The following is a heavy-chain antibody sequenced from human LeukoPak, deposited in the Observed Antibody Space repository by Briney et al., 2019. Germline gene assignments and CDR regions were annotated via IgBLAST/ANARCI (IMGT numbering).Heavy chain of an antibody. J-gene: IGHJ3*02. Sequence: SETLSLTCTVSGGSISSGGYYWSWIRQHPGKGLEWIGYIYYSGSTNYNPSLKSRLTISVDTSKNQFSLRLSSVTAADTAVYYCARLKLEWLGQPDAFDIWGQGTMVTVSS. D-gene: IGHD6-19*01. CDR3: ARLKLEWLGQPDAFDI. CDR1: GGSISSGGYY. CDR2: IYYSGST. V-gene: IGHV4-61*08.